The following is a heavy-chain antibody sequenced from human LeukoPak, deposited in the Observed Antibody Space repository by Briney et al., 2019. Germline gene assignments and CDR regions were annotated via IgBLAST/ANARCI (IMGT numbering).Heavy chain of an antibody. CDR2: ISYDGSNK. D-gene: IGHD3-16*02. Sequence: LPGGSLRLSCAASGFTFSSYGMHWVRQAPGKGLEWVAVISYDGSNKYYADSVKGRFTISRDNSKNTLYLQMNSLRAEDTAVYYCAKGSYVWGSYRYSLDYFDYWGQGTLVTVSS. CDR3: AKGSYVWGSYRYSLDYFDY. J-gene: IGHJ4*02. CDR1: GFTFSSYG. V-gene: IGHV3-30*18.